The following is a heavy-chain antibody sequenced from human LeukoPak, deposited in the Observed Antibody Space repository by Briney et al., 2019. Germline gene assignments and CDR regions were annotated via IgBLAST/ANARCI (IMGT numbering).Heavy chain of an antibody. V-gene: IGHV3-30*02. CDR3: AKDGDYVVNYYYYMDV. CDR2: IPYDGSNR. D-gene: IGHD4-17*01. Sequence: PGGSLRLSCAASGFTFSTYGMSWVRQAPGKGLEWVAFIPYDGSNRHYVDSVKGRFTISRDNSKNTLDLQMNSLRAEDTAVYYCAKDGDYVVNYYYYMDVWGKGTTVTVSS. CDR1: GFTFSTYG. J-gene: IGHJ6*03.